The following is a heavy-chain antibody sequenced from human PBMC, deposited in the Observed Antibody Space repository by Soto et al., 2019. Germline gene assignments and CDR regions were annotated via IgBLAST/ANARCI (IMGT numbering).Heavy chain of an antibody. CDR2: ISGSGGST. Sequence: EVQLLESGGGLVQPGGSLRLSCAASGFTFSSYAMSWVRQAPGKGLEWVSAISGSGGSTYYSDSVKGRFTISRDNSKNTLYLQMNSLRAEDTAVYYCAKVDRETGTIDYWGQGTLVTVSS. CDR3: AKVDRETGTIDY. CDR1: GFTFSSYA. V-gene: IGHV3-23*01. D-gene: IGHD1-7*01. J-gene: IGHJ4*02.